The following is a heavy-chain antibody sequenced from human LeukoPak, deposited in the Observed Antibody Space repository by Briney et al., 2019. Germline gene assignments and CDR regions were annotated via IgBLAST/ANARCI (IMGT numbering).Heavy chain of an antibody. J-gene: IGHJ5*02. CDR2: INHSGST. D-gene: IGHD3-22*01. Sequence: NTSETLSLTCAVYGGSFSGYYWSWIRQPPGKGLEWIGEINHSGSTNYNPSLKSRVTISVDTSKNQFSLKLSSVTAADTAAYYCARVGSSGYYYSGNWFDPWGQGTLVTVSS. V-gene: IGHV4-34*01. CDR1: GGSFSGYY. CDR3: ARVGSSGYYYSGNWFDP.